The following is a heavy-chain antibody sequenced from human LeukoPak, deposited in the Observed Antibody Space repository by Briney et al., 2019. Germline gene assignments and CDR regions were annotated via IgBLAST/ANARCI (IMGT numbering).Heavy chain of an antibody. CDR3: AKRGKSGSCLDY. D-gene: IGHD2-15*01. V-gene: IGHV3-23*01. Sequence: PGESLRLSCAASGFTFSSYAMSWVRQAPGKGLEWVSAISGSGGSTYYADSVKGRFTISRDNSKNTLYLQMNSLRAEDTAVYYCAKRGKSGSCLDYWGQGTLVTVSS. J-gene: IGHJ4*02. CDR2: ISGSGGST. CDR1: GFTFSSYA.